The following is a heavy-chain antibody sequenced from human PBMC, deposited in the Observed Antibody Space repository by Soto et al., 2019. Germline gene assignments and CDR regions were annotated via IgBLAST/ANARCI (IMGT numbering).Heavy chain of an antibody. Sequence: QVQLQESGPGLVKPSGTLSLTCAVSSGSISSSNWWSWVRQPPGKGLEWFGEIYHSGNTNYNPSLKSRVTIAVHKSKNQFSLRLSSVTAADTAVYYCARDCIVATICYCGQGTMVTVSS. V-gene: IGHV4-4*02. D-gene: IGHD5-12*01. CDR2: IYHSGNT. CDR1: SGSISSSNW. J-gene: IGHJ4*02. CDR3: ARDCIVATICY.